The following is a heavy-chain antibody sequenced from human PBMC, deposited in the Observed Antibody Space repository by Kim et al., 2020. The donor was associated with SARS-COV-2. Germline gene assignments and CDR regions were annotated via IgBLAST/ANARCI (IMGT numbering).Heavy chain of an antibody. J-gene: IGHJ5*02. CDR3: ARERGDYITGTTGWFDP. D-gene: IGHD1-20*01. CDR1: GGSISSYY. CDR2: IYYSGST. V-gene: IGHV4-59*01. Sequence: SETLSLTCTVSGGSISSYYWSWIRQPPGKGLEWIGYIYYSGSTNYNPSLKSRVTISVDTSKNQFSLKLSSVTAADTAVYYCARERGDYITGTTGWFDPWGQGTLVTVSS.